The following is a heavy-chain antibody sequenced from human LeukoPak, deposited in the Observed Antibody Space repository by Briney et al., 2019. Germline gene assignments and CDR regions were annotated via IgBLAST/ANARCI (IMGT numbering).Heavy chain of an antibody. CDR3: AKTPPHYYYDSSGYYSSYYYYYYMDV. J-gene: IGHJ6*03. Sequence: PGGSLRLSCAASGFTFSSYAMSWVRQAPGKGLEWVSAISGSGGSTYYADSVKGRFTISRDNSKNTLYLQMNSLRAEDTAVYYCAKTPPHYYYDSSGYYSSYYYYYYMDVWGKGTTVTVSS. V-gene: IGHV3-23*01. CDR1: GFTFSSYA. D-gene: IGHD3-22*01. CDR2: ISGSGGST.